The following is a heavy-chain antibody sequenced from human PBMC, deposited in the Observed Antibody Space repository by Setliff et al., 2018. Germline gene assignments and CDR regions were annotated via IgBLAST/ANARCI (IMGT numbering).Heavy chain of an antibody. CDR1: GFSFTDFW. D-gene: IGHD3-10*01. J-gene: IGHJ5*02. CDR2: IYAGDSDT. CDR3: ARQKSTGSGNNWFDP. Sequence: GESLKISCKGSGFSFTDFWIGCVRQMPGKGLEWMGLIYAGDSDTRYNPSFQGRVTMSADKSINTAYLQWSSLKASDTAIYYCARQKSTGSGNNWFDPWGPGTLVTVSS. V-gene: IGHV5-51*01.